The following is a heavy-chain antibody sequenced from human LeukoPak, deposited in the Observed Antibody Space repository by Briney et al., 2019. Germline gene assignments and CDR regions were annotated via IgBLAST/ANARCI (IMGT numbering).Heavy chain of an antibody. CDR2: ISSSSSYI. CDR3: AISSGWYEDDY. D-gene: IGHD6-19*01. V-gene: IGHV3-21*01. J-gene: IGHJ4*02. Sequence: GLSLSRSCAASGFTFSCYSMNWVRQAPGKGLEWVSSISSSSSYIYYADSVKGRFTISRDNAKNSLYLQMNSLRDKDTAVYYCAISSGWYEDDYWGQGTLVTVSS. CDR1: GFTFSCYS.